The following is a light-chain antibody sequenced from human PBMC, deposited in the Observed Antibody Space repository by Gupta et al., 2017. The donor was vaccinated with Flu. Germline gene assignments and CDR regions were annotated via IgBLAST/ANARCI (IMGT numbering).Light chain of an antibody. CDR2: GAS. CDR3: QQYGSSPAYT. CDR1: QTVAGSY. J-gene: IGKJ2*01. V-gene: IGKV3-20*01. Sequence: EIVLTQSPGSLSLSPGEGATLSCRASQTVAGSYLAWYQQQPGQAPRLLIYGASSRATGIPDRFSGSGCGTDFTLTISRREPEDVAVYYCQQYGSSPAYTFGQGTKLEI.